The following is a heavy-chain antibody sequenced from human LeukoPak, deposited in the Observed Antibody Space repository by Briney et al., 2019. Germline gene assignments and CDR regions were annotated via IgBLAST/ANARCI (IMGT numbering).Heavy chain of an antibody. J-gene: IGHJ3*02. CDR2: IRSKAYGGTT. CDR3: AAKGYNWNYEAESDAFDI. CDR1: GFTFGDYA. Sequence: GGSLRLSCTASGFTFGDYAMSWFRQAPGKGLEWVGFIRSKAYGGTTEYAASVKGRFTISRDDSKSIAYLQMNSLRAEDTAVYYCAAKGYNWNYEAESDAFDIWGQGTMVTVSS. V-gene: IGHV3-49*03. D-gene: IGHD1-7*01.